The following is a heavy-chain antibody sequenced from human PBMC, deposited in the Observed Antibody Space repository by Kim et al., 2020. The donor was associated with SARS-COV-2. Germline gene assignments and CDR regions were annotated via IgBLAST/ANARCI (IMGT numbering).Heavy chain of an antibody. V-gene: IGHV4-31*03. D-gene: IGHD2-2*01. CDR3: AREGAIVVVPAATLWYGMDV. J-gene: IGHJ6*02. CDR2: IYYSGST. CDR1: GGSISSGGYY. Sequence: SETLSLTCTVSGGSISSGGYYWSWIRQHPGKGLEWIGYIYYSGSTYYNPSLKSRVTISVDTSKNQFSLKLSSVTAADTAVYYCAREGAIVVVPAATLWYGMDVWGQGTTVTVSS.